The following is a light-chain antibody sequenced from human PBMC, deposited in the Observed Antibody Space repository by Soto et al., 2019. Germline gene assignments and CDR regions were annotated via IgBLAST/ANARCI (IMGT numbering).Light chain of an antibody. Sequence: QSVLTQPAPVSGSPGQSITISCTGTVGLVSWYQQHPGKVPKLIIYDDTKRPSGVSSRFSGSKSGNTASLTISGLQTEDGADYYCCLYVGGRTYVFGTGTKVTVL. V-gene: IGLV2-23*01. J-gene: IGLJ1*01. CDR3: CLYVGGRTYV. CDR1: VGL. CDR2: DDT.